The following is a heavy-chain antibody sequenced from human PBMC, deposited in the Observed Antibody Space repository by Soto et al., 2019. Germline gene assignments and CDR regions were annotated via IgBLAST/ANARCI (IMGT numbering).Heavy chain of an antibody. CDR2: IKSKTDGGTT. CDR3: TSGSGSFWD. J-gene: IGHJ4*02. CDR1: GLSSTYAW. Sequence: EVQLVESGGALVKPGESLRLSCAVTGLSSTYAWMNWLRQAPGKGLEWVGRIKSKTDGGTTDYAAPVKGRFTMSRDDSKNTLYLQMNSLKTEDTAVYYCTSGSGSFWDWGQGTLVTVSP. D-gene: IGHD3-10*01. V-gene: IGHV3-15*07.